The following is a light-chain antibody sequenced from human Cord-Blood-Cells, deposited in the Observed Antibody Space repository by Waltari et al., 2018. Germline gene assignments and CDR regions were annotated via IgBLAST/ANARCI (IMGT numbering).Light chain of an antibody. J-gene: IGLJ3*02. CDR3: SSYTSSSTWV. Sequence: QSALTQPASVSGSPGQSITIPGTGTSTDVGGYNYVSWYLQHPGKAPKLMIYDVRKRPSGVSNRFSGSKSGNTASLTISGLQAEDEADYYCSSYTSSSTWVFGGGTKLTVL. CDR1: STDVGGYNY. V-gene: IGLV2-14*01. CDR2: DVR.